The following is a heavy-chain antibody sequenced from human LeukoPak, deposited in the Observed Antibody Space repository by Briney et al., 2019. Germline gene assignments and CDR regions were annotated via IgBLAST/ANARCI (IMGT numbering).Heavy chain of an antibody. D-gene: IGHD2-2*02. CDR2: IKQDGSEK. CDR1: GFTFSSYW. J-gene: IGHJ4*02. V-gene: IGHV3-7*01. Sequence: GGSLRLSCAASGFTFSSYWMSWVRQAPGKGLEWVANIKQDGSEKYYVDSVKGRFTISRDNAKNSLYLQMNSLRAEDTAVYYCARDHYKYCSSTSCYTVFGYWGQGTLVTVSS. CDR3: ARDHYKYCSSTSCYTVFGY.